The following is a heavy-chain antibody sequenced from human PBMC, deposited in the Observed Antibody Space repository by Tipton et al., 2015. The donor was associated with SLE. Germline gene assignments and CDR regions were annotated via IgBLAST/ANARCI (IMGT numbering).Heavy chain of an antibody. Sequence: GSLRLSCAASGFTFSTHSMNWVRQAPGKGLECVSAISSSGTFIYHTDSVKGRLTVSRDNAQNSLYLQMNSLRAEDTAVYYCAREGDCIGGTCSYPGASWGQGTLVTVSS. J-gene: IGHJ4*02. D-gene: IGHD2-15*01. CDR2: ISSSGTFI. CDR1: GFTFSTHS. V-gene: IGHV3-21*03. CDR3: AREGDCIGGTCSYPGAS.